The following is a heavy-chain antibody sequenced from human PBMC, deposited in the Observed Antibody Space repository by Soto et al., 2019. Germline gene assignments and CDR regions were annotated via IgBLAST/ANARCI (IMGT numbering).Heavy chain of an antibody. D-gene: IGHD2-2*01. CDR1: GFIFSNYW. J-gene: IGHJ4*02. CDR3: ARAGRRANTRYQYXDY. CDR2: IKEDGSEE. V-gene: IGHV3-7*01. Sequence: GGSLRLSCAASGFIFSNYWMTWVRQAPGKGLEWVANIKEDGSEEYYVDSVKGRFTISRDNAKNSLFLQLNSLSAEDTAVYYCARAGRRANTRYQYXDYWGQGTLVTVSS.